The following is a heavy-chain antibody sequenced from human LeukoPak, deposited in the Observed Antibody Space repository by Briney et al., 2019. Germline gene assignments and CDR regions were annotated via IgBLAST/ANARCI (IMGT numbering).Heavy chain of an antibody. D-gene: IGHD3-16*02. CDR3: ARGPSGTYRYTFVY. CDR1: GYTFTTYY. V-gene: IGHV1-46*01. J-gene: IGHJ4*02. CDR2: INVGAGTT. Sequence: GASVKVSCKASGYTFTTYYMHWVRQAPGQGLEWMGIINVGAGTTSFARKFQGRVTMTRDTSTSTVYMELSSLRSEDTAVYYCARGPSGTYRYTFVYWGQGTLVTVSS.